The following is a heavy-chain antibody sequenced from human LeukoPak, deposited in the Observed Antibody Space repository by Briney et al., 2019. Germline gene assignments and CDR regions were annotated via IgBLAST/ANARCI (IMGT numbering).Heavy chain of an antibody. V-gene: IGHV1-69*05. CDR1: GGTFSSYA. Sequence: SVKVPCKPSGGTFSSYANIWLQQAPGQGLKWMGGIIDIFGTANYAQKFQGRVTITTDESTSTAYMELSSLRSEDTAVYYCARAMGRGVISPNWFDLWGQGTLVTVSS. CDR3: ARAMGRGVISPNWFDL. D-gene: IGHD3-10*01. J-gene: IGHJ5*02. CDR2: IIDIFGTA.